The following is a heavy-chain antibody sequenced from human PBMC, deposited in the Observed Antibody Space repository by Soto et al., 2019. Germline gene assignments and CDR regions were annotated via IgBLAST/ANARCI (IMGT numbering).Heavy chain of an antibody. CDR3: ARAPRGGYGILTGYSCYVDY. V-gene: IGHV1-69*02. Sequence: QVQLVQSGAEVKKPGSSVKVSCKASGGTFSSYTISWVRQAPGQGLEWMRRIIPILGIANYAQKFQGRVTITADKSTSTAYLELSSLRSEDTDVYYCARAPRGGYGILTGYSCYVDYWGQGTLVPVSS. CDR1: GGTFSSYT. CDR2: IIPILGIA. J-gene: IGHJ4*02. D-gene: IGHD3-9*01.